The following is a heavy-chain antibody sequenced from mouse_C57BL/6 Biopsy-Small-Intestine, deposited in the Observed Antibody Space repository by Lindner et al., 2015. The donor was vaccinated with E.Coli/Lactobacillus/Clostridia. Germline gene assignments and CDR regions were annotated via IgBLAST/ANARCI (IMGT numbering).Heavy chain of an antibody. D-gene: IGHD2-3*01. Sequence: VQLQESGPELVKPGASVKMSCKASGYSFTDFNLNWVKQSNGKSLEWIGIINPNYGTTNYNQKFRDKATLTVDQSSNTAYMQLNSLTSEDSAVYYCAMHAYYPFTYWGQGTLVTVSA. CDR3: AMHAYYPFTY. J-gene: IGHJ3*01. V-gene: IGHV1-39*01. CDR2: INPNYGTT. CDR1: GYSFTDFN.